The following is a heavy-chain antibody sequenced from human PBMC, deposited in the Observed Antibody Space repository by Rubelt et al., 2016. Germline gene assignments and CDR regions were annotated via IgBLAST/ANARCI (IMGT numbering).Heavy chain of an antibody. V-gene: IGHV1-69*10. Sequence: QVQLVQSGAEVKKPGSSVKVSCKASGGTFSSYAISWVRQAPGQGLEWMGGIIPILGIANYAQKFQGRVTITADKSTSTAYMELSSLRFEDTAVYYGASARNDNCSSTSCYGEGEIGYYYYGMDVWGQGTTVTVSS. J-gene: IGHJ6*02. CDR3: ASARNDNCSSTSCYGEGEIGYYYYGMDV. CDR1: GGTFSSYA. D-gene: IGHD2-2*01. CDR2: IIPILGIA.